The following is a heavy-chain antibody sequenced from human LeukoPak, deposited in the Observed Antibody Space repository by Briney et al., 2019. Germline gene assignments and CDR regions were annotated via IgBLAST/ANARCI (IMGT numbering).Heavy chain of an antibody. CDR1: GGSISSGGYY. D-gene: IGHD6-25*01. CDR2: IYDSGSA. V-gene: IGHV4-31*03. CDR3: ARVRAGSGFRYFDY. J-gene: IGHJ4*02. Sequence: PSETLSLTCTVSGGSISSGGYYWSWIRQHPGKGLEWIGYIYDSGSAYSNPSLKSRITISVDTSKNQFSLKLSSVTAADTAVYYCARVRAGSGFRYFDYWGQGSLVTVSS.